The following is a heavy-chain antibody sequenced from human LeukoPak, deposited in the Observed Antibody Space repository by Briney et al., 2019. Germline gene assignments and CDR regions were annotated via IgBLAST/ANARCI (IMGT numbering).Heavy chain of an antibody. CDR1: GYTFTSYG. V-gene: IGHV1-18*01. Sequence: GASVKVSCTASGYTFTSYGISWVRQAPGQGLEWMGWISGYNGNTNYTQKLQGRVSMTRDTSTSTAYMELRSLRSDDTAVYYCARDWDYGSGIYGFDYWGQGTLVTASS. CDR2: ISGYNGNT. J-gene: IGHJ4*02. D-gene: IGHD3-10*01. CDR3: ARDWDYGSGIYGFDY.